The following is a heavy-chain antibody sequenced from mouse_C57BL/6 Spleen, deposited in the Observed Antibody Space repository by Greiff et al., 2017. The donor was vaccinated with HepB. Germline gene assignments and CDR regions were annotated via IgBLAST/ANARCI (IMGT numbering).Heavy chain of an antibody. J-gene: IGHJ2*01. CDR3: ARAWGGDY. V-gene: IGHV1-26*01. CDR1: GYTFTDYY. Sequence: VQLQQSGPELVKPGASVKISCKASGYTFTDYYMNWVKQSHGKSLEWIGDINPNNGGTSYNQKFKGKATLTVDKSSSTAYMELRSLTSEDSAVYYCARAWGGDYWGQGTTLTVSS. D-gene: IGHD4-1*01. CDR2: INPNNGGT.